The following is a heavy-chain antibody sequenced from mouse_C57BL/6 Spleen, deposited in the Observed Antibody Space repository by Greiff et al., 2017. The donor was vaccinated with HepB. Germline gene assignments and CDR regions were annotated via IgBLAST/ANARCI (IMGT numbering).Heavy chain of an antibody. CDR3: ARQELGPYAMGY. D-gene: IGHD4-1*01. CDR1: GYTFTSYG. J-gene: IGHJ4*01. Sequence: QVQLKESGAELARPGASVKLSCKASGYTFTSYGISWVKQSTGQGLEWIGEIYPRSGNTYYNEKFKGKATLTADKSSSTAYMELRSLTSDDSAVYFCARQELGPYAMGYWGQGTSVTVSS. V-gene: IGHV1-81*01. CDR2: IYPRSGNT.